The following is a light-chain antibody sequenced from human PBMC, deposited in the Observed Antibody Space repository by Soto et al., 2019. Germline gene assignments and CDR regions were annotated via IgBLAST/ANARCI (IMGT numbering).Light chain of an antibody. CDR2: GAS. Sequence: IVFTQSPGTLSLYPGERATLSCRASQSVSNNYLAWYQQKPGQAPRLLIYGASNRATGIPDRFSGSGSGTDFTLTISRLEPEDFAVYYCQQYGSSGTFGQGTKVDIK. CDR1: QSVSNNY. V-gene: IGKV3-20*01. CDR3: QQYGSSGT. J-gene: IGKJ1*01.